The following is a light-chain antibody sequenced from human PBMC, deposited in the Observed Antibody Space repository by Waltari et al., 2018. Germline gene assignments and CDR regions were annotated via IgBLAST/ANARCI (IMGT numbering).Light chain of an antibody. J-gene: IGKJ4*01. V-gene: IGKV1-12*01. CDR3: QQYNGVPPT. CDR2: KAA. CDR1: QGISRW. Sequence: DIQMTQSPSSLSASVGDRVTITCRASQGISRWLAWYQQKPGQAPKLLIYKAASVQSGVPSRFSGSGSGTDFTLTISSLQPEDFATYFCQQYNGVPPTFGGGTKVDIK.